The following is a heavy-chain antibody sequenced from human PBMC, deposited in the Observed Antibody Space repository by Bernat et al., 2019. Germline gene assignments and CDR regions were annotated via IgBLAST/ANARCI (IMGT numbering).Heavy chain of an antibody. CDR2: ISGSAGST. CDR1: GFTFSSYA. CDR3: AKDRSVVAATSDYFDY. Sequence: EVQLLESGGDLVQPGGSLRLSCAASGFTFSSYAMSWVRQAPGKGLGWVSAISGSAGSTYYADSVKGRFTISRDKTKNTLYLQMNSLRAEDTGVYYCAKDRSVVAATSDYFDYWGQGTLVTVSS. D-gene: IGHD2-15*01. J-gene: IGHJ4*02. V-gene: IGHV3-23*01.